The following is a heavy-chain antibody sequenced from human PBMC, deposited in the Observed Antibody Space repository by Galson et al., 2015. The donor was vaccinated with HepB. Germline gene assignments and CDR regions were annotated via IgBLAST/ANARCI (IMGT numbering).Heavy chain of an antibody. CDR2: IWYDGSNK. D-gene: IGHD3-10*01. V-gene: IGHV3-33*01. CDR1: GFTFSSYG. CDR3: ARPVWFGESPGAFDI. J-gene: IGHJ3*02. Sequence: SLRLSCAASGFTFSSYGMHWVRQAPGKGLEWVAVIWYDGSNKYYADSVKGRFTISRDNSKNTLYLQMNSLRAEDTAVYYCARPVWFGESPGAFDIWGQGTMVTVSS.